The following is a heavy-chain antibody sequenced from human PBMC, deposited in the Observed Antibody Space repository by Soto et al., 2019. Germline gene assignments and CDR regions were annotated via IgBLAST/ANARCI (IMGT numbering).Heavy chain of an antibody. D-gene: IGHD3-10*01. CDR2: INHSGST. Sequence: SETLSLTCAVYGGSFSGYYWSWIRQPPGKGLEWIGEINHSGSTNYNPSLKSRVTISADTSKNQFSLKLSSVTAADTAVYYCARGGITMVRGVIDYWGQGTLVTVSS. CDR3: ARGGITMVRGVIDY. J-gene: IGHJ4*02. V-gene: IGHV4-34*01. CDR1: GGSFSGYY.